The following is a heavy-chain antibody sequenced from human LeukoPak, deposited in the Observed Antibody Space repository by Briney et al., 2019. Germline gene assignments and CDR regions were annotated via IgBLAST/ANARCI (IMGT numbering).Heavy chain of an antibody. CDR3: ARERASPRYCSSTSCYTGLGAFDI. CDR1: GYTFTSYD. V-gene: IGHV1-69*05. J-gene: IGHJ3*02. D-gene: IGHD2-2*02. Sequence: SVKVSCKASGYTFTSYDINWARQAPGQGLEWMGGIIPIFGTANYAQKFQGRVTITTDESTSTAYMELSSLRSEDTAVYYCARERASPRYCSSTSCYTGLGAFDIWGQGTMVTVSS. CDR2: IIPIFGTA.